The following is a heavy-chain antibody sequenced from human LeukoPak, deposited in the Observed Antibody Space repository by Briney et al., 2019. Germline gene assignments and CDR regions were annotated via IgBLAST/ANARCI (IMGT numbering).Heavy chain of an antibody. CDR2: ISSSSSYI. J-gene: IGHJ4*02. CDR1: GFTFSSYG. V-gene: IGHV3-21*05. Sequence: PGGSLRLSCAASGFTFSSYGMHWVRQAPGKGLEWVSYISSSSSYIYYADSVKGRFTISRDNAKNSLYLQMNSLRAEDTAVYYCARVGVSGYLDFDYWGQGTLVTVSS. D-gene: IGHD3-22*01. CDR3: ARVGVSGYLDFDY.